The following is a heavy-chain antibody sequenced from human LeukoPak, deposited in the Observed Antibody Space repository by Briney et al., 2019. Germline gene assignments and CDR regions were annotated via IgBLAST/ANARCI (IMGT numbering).Heavy chain of an antibody. Sequence: GASMKVSCKASVYTFTNYYMHWVRQAPGQGREWMGLINPSGTGTNYAQKFRGRVTLTRDTSTTTVYMELISLRSEDTAVYYCAREEHGGYFDYWGQGNPVTVSS. D-gene: IGHD2-15*01. CDR1: VYTFTNYY. CDR3: AREEHGGYFDY. J-gene: IGHJ4*02. V-gene: IGHV1-46*01. CDR2: INPSGTGT.